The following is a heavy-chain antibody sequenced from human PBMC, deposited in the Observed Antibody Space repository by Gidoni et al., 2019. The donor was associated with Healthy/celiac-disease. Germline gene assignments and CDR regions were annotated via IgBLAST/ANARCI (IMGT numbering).Heavy chain of an antibody. J-gene: IGHJ4*02. V-gene: IGHV1-2*02. Sequence: QVQLVQSGAEVKKPGASVKVSCKASGYTFTGYYMHWVRQAPGQGLEWMGWINPNSGGTNYAQKFQGRVTMTRDTSISTAYMELSRLRSDDTAVYYCARDPAGIIQLWSKPYYYFDYWGQGTLVTVSS. CDR3: ARDPAGIIQLWSKPYYYFDY. CDR2: INPNSGGT. CDR1: GYTFTGYY. D-gene: IGHD5-18*01.